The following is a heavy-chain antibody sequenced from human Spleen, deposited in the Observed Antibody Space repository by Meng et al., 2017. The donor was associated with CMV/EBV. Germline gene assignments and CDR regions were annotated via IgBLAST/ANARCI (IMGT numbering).Heavy chain of an antibody. Sequence: QVQPQEEVVGLLQPSETLSSTTAVYGGSFSGYYWSWIRQPPGKGLEWIGEINHSGSTNYNPSLKSRVTISVDTSKNQFSLKLSSVTAADTAVYYCARGTPLWYDSSGYPGYWGQGTLVTVSS. J-gene: IGHJ4*02. CDR2: INHSGST. D-gene: IGHD3-22*01. CDR3: ARGTPLWYDSSGYPGY. CDR1: GGSFSGYY. V-gene: IGHV4-34*01.